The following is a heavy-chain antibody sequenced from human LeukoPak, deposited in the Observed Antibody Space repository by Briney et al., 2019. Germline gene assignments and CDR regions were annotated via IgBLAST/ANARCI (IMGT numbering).Heavy chain of an antibody. CDR2: ISYDGSNK. D-gene: IGHD1-26*01. V-gene: IGHV3-30-3*01. J-gene: IGHJ3*02. CDR3: ARVSGSYFLGDAFDI. Sequence: PGGSLRLSCAASGFTFSSDAMHWVRQAPGNGLEWVAVISYDGSNKYYADSVKGRFTISRDNSKNTLYLQMNSLRAEDTAVYYCARVSGSYFLGDAFDIWGQGTMVTVSS. CDR1: GFTFSSDA.